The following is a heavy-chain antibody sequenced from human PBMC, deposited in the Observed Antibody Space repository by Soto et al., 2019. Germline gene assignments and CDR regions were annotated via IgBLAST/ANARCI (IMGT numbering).Heavy chain of an antibody. D-gene: IGHD5-12*01. Sequence: ASVKVSCKASGGTFSSYAISWVRQAPGQGLEWMGGIIPIFGTANYAQKFQGRVTITADESTSTAYMELSSLRSEDTAVYYCASTDPNSGYELVFDYWGQGTLVTVSS. V-gene: IGHV1-69*13. CDR2: IIPIFGTA. J-gene: IGHJ4*02. CDR1: GGTFSSYA. CDR3: ASTDPNSGYELVFDY.